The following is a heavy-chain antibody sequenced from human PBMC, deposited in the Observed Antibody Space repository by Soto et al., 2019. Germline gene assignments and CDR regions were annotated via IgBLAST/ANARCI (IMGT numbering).Heavy chain of an antibody. Sequence: PGGSLRLSCAASGLTFNTAWLSWVRQAPGKGLEWVGRIKSKSHGAATEYAGPVKGRFIISRDDTKNTLYLQMNSLTSEDTALYYCTTEYIDMALAAVFFDSWGQGTHVTVSS. CDR2: IKSKSHGAAT. V-gene: IGHV3-15*01. CDR1: GLTFNTAW. J-gene: IGHJ4*02. CDR3: TTEYIDMALAAVFFDS. D-gene: IGHD2-15*01.